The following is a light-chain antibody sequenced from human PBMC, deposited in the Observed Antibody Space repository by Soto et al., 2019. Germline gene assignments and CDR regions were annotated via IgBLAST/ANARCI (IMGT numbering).Light chain of an antibody. V-gene: IGLV1-44*01. J-gene: IGLJ1*01. Sequence: QSVLTQPPSASGTPGQRVSISCSGGSSNIGSNTVNWYQQLPGTAPKLLIYSNNHRPSGVPDRFSGSKSGTSASLAISGLRSEDEADYYCATWDDSLNGNVXGTGTKVTVL. CDR1: SSNIGSNT. CDR2: SNN. CDR3: ATWDDSLNGNV.